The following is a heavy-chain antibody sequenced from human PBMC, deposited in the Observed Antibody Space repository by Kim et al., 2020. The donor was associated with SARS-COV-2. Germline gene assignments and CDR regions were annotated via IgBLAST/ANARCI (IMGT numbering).Heavy chain of an antibody. CDR3: ARDGTLTSGDAFHI. V-gene: IGHV3-21*01. CDR1: GFTFSSYS. Sequence: GESLRLSCAASGFTFSSYSMNWVRQAPGKGLEWVSSIYSTGTYIYYADFVKGRFTISRDNAKNSLYLQMNSLSAEDTAVYYCARDGTLTSGDAFHIWGQG. J-gene: IGHJ3*02. CDR2: IYSTGTYI. D-gene: IGHD1-26*01.